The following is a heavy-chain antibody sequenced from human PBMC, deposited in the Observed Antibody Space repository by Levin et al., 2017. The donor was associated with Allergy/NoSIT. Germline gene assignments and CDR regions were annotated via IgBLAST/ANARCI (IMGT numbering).Heavy chain of an antibody. D-gene: IGHD3-22*01. V-gene: IGHV3-21*01. CDR2: ISSSSSYI. Sequence: GGSLRLSCAASGFTFSSYSMNWVRQAPGKGLEWVSSISSSSSYIYYADSVKGRFTISRDNAKNSLYLQMNSLRAEDTAVYYCARPLKNYYERGFDIWGQGTMVTVSS. CDR3: ARPLKNYYERGFDI. CDR1: GFTFSSYS. J-gene: IGHJ3*02.